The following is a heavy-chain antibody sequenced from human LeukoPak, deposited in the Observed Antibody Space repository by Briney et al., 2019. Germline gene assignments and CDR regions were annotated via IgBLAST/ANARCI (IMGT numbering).Heavy chain of an antibody. CDR3: SRGPPKQLRAPGLFDY. CDR2: IWYDGSNK. V-gene: IGHV3-33*01. CDR1: GFTFSSYG. J-gene: IGHJ4*02. Sequence: GGSLRLSCAASGFTFSSYGMHWVRQAPGKGLEWVAVIWYDGSNKYYADSVKGRFTISRDNSKNTLYLQMNSLRAEDTAVYYCSRGPPKQLRAPGLFDYWGQGTLVTVSS. D-gene: IGHD5-18*01.